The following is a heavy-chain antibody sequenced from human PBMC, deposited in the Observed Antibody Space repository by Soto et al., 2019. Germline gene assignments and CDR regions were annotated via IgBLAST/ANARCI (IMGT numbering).Heavy chain of an antibody. D-gene: IGHD1-1*01. CDR2: IYYSGST. CDR1: GGSISSGGYY. J-gene: IGHJ3*02. CDR3: ARATTGTTYDAFDI. V-gene: IGHV4-31*03. Sequence: SETLSLTCTVSGGSISSGGYYWSWIRQHPGKGLEWIGYIYYSGSTYYNPSLKSRVTISVDTSKNQFSLRLSSVTAADTAVYYCARATTGTTYDAFDIRGQGTMVTVSS.